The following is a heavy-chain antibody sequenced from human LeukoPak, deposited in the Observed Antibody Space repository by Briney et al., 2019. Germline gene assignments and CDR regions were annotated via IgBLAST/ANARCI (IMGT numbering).Heavy chain of an antibody. CDR1: GGSISSYY. J-gene: IGHJ4*02. V-gene: IGHV4-59*08. CDR3: ARLDPPGFGELQDPTFDY. D-gene: IGHD3-10*01. CDR2: IYYSGST. Sequence: SETLSLTCTVSGGSISSYYWSWIRQPPGKGLEWIGYIYYSGSTNYNPSLKSRVTISVDTSKNQFSLKLSSVTAADTAVYYCARLDPPGFGELQDPTFDYWGQGTLVTVSS.